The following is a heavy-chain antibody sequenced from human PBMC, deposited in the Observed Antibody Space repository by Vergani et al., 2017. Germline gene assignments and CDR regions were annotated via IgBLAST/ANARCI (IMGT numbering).Heavy chain of an antibody. J-gene: IGHJ4*02. Sequence: EVQLVESGGALVQPGGSLRLSCAASGFMFSNYWMNWVRQAPGKGLEWVANIKQDGSEKYYVDSVRGRFTISRDNAKNSLYLQMNSLRAEDTAVYYCARDLSFSGGRFYFDYWGQGTLVTVSS. CDR3: ARDLSFSGGRFYFDY. D-gene: IGHD3-16*01. CDR2: IKQDGSEK. V-gene: IGHV3-7*01. CDR1: GFMFSNYW.